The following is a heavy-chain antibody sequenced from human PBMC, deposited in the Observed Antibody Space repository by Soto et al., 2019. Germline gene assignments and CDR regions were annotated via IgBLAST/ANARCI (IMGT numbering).Heavy chain of an antibody. V-gene: IGHV3-48*03. Sequence: EVQLVESGGGLVQPGGSLRLSCAASGFTFSSYEMNWVRQAPGKGLEWVSYISSSGSTIYYADSVKGRFTISRDNSKNPLELRMNSLTAEDTHVYYCAKNGGYRDYDYYYYGMDVWGQGTTVTVSS. D-gene: IGHD4-17*01. J-gene: IGHJ6*02. CDR1: GFTFSSYE. CDR2: ISSSGSTI. CDR3: AKNGGYRDYDYYYYGMDV.